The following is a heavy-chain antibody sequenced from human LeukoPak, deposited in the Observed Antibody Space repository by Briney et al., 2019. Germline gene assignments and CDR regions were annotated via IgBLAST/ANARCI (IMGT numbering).Heavy chain of an antibody. Sequence: GGSLRLSCAASGFTVSSNYMSWVRQAPGKGLEWVSVIYSGGSTYYADSVKGRFNISRDNSKNTLYLQMNSLRAEDTAVYYCARDSGSYSGDYWGQGTLVTVSS. J-gene: IGHJ4*02. CDR2: IYSGGST. CDR3: ARDSGSYSGDY. V-gene: IGHV3-66*01. D-gene: IGHD1-26*01. CDR1: GFTVSSNY.